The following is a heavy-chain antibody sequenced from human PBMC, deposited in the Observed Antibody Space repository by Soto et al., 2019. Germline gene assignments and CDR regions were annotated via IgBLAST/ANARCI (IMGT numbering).Heavy chain of an antibody. D-gene: IGHD6-13*01. J-gene: IGHJ6*02. CDR3: PRPFSSSGGGVGMAF. Sequence: ASVKVSCKASGYTFTSYGISWVRQATGQGLEWMGWISAYNGNTNYAQKLQGRVTMTTDTSTNTAYMELRSLRSDDTAVYYCPRPFSSSGGGVGMAFWGQGTTVTVSS. V-gene: IGHV1-18*01. CDR1: GYTFTSYG. CDR2: ISAYNGNT.